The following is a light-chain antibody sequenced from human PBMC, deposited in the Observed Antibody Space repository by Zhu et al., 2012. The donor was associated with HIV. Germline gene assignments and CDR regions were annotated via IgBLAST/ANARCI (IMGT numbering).Light chain of an antibody. CDR1: QSVSSSY. CDR2: GAS. V-gene: IGKV3-20*01. Sequence: IVLTQSPATLSLSPGERATLSCRASQSVSSSYLAWYQQKPGQAPRLLIYGASSRATGIPDRFSGSGSGTDFTLTISRLEPEDFAVYYCQHYGSSLWTFGQGTKVEIK. CDR3: QHYGSSLWT. J-gene: IGKJ1*01.